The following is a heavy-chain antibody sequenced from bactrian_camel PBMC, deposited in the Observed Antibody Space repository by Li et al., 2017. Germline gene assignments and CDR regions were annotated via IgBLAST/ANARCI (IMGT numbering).Heavy chain of an antibody. V-gene: IGHV3S7*01. CDR3: VRDSPPWILAGDAY. CDR1: GFSFSSYG. Sequence: HVQLVESGGGLVQPGGSLRLSCAASGFSFSSYGMSWVRQAPGKGLEWVSSIYTGGGITYYADSVKGRFTISKDNAKNTLYLQMNSLKPEDTAVYFCVRDSPPWILAGDAYWGQGTQVTVS. D-gene: IGHD1*01. CDR2: IYTGGGIT. J-gene: IGHJ4*01.